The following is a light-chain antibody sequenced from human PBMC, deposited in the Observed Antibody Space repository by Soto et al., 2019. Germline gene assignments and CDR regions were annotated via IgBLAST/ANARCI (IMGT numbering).Light chain of an antibody. CDR3: QKYSTYSWK. CDR2: DAS. V-gene: IGKV1-5*01. CDR1: QTISNW. Sequence: DIQMTQSPSTLSASVGDIVTITCRASQTISNWLAWYQVKPGKAPKLLMHDASSLESGVPSRFSGSASGTEFTLTISSLQPDDFATYFCQKYSTYSWKFGQGTKVDIK. J-gene: IGKJ1*01.